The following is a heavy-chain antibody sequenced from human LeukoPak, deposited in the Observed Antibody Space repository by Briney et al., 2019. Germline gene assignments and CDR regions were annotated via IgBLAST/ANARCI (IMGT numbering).Heavy chain of an antibody. D-gene: IGHD4-17*01. CDR1: GGTFSSYA. Sequence: GASVKVSCKASGGTFSSYAISWVRQAPGQGLEWMGGIIPIFGTANYAQKFQGRVTITADESTSTAYMELSSLRSEDTAVYYCARTTVTTEYYYYYMDVWGKGTTVTISS. CDR2: IIPIFGTA. J-gene: IGHJ6*03. CDR3: ARTTVTTEYYYYYMDV. V-gene: IGHV1-69*13.